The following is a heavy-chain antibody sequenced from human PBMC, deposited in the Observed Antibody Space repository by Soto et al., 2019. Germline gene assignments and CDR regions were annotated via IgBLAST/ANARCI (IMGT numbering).Heavy chain of an antibody. CDR2: IYYSGST. D-gene: IGHD4-17*01. CDR3: ARIPYGDYGYNWFDP. CDR1: GGSISSGDYY. Sequence: SETLSLTCTVSGGSISSGDYYWSWIRQPPGKGLEWIGYIYYSGSTYYNPSLKSRVTISVDTSKNQFSLKLSSVTAADTAVYYCARIPYGDYGYNWFDPWGQGTLVTVSS. V-gene: IGHV4-30-4*01. J-gene: IGHJ5*02.